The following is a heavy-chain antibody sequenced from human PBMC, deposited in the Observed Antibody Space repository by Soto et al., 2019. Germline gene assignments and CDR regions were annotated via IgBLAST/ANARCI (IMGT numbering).Heavy chain of an antibody. CDR3: ARGTRGIVVVPALY. J-gene: IGHJ4*02. CDR1: GGSFSGYY. Sequence: PSETLSLTCAVYGGSFSGYYWSWIRQSPGKGLEWIGEINHSGSTNYNPSLKSRVTISGDTSKNQFSLKLSSVTAADTAVYYCARGTRGIVVVPALYWGQGTLVTVSS. V-gene: IGHV4-34*01. CDR2: INHSGST. D-gene: IGHD2-2*01.